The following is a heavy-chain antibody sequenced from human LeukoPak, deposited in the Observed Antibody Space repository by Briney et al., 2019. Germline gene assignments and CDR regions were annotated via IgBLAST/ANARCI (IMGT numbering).Heavy chain of an antibody. CDR1: GYTFTGYY. CDR2: INPNSGGT. D-gene: IGHD3-10*01. J-gene: IGHJ5*02. V-gene: IGHV1-2*02. Sequence: ASVKVSCKASGYTFTGYYMHWVRQAPGQGLEWMGWINPNSGGTNYAQKFQGRVTMTRDTSISTAYMELSRLRSDDTAVYYCARGFSPVWFGEGWFDPWGQGTLVTVSS. CDR3: ARGFSPVWFGEGWFDP.